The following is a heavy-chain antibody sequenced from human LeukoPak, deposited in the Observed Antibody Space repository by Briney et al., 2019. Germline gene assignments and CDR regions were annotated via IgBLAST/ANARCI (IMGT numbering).Heavy chain of an antibody. CDR1: GDSISSGSYY. Sequence: SETLSLTCFVSGDSISSGSYYWTWLRQPAGKGLEWIGRIHTSGNTNYSPSLKGRVTISRDTSKNQFSLRLTSVTAADTAVYYCVRDWNGDHFDYWGQGTLVTVSS. J-gene: IGHJ4*02. CDR2: IHTSGNT. V-gene: IGHV4-61*02. CDR3: VRDWNGDHFDY. D-gene: IGHD4-17*01.